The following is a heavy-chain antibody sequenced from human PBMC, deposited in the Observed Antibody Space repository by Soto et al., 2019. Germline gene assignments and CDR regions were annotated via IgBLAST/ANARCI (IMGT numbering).Heavy chain of an antibody. D-gene: IGHD2-2*01. Sequence: EVQLVESGGGLVQPGGSLRLSCAASGFTFSRYWMHWVRQVPGKRLVWVSRIKSDGTSTDYADSVKGRFTISRDNAKNRLYLQMNSLRVEDTAVYYCVRDRSTCKDYWGQGTLVTVSS. CDR2: IKSDGTST. CDR1: GFTFSRYW. CDR3: VRDRSTCKDY. V-gene: IGHV3-74*01. J-gene: IGHJ4*02.